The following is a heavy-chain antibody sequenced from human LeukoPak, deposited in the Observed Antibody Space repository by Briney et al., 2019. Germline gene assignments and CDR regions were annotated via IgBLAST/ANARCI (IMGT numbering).Heavy chain of an antibody. CDR1: GDSINGYY. J-gene: IGHJ4*02. V-gene: IGHV4-39*01. CDR2: IYYSGST. Sequence: SETLSLTCTVSGDSINGYYWSWIRQPPGKGLEWIGSIYYSGSTYYNPSLKSRVTISVDTSKNQFSLKLSSVTAADTAVYYCARHRATHPFHYWGQGTLVTVSS. CDR3: ARHRATHPFHY. D-gene: IGHD2/OR15-2a*01.